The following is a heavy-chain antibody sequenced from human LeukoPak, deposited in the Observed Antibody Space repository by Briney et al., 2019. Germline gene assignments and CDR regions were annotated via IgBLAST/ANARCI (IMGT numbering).Heavy chain of an antibody. CDR2: ITSGSSTT. D-gene: IGHD3-9*01. Sequence: PGGSLRLSCAASGFTFSTYGMNWVRQAPGKGLEWVSYITSGSSTTLYEDSVRGRFTVFRDNSKNSLYLQMNSLRAEDTAIYYCARGGNTGYNYNAFDIWGQGTMVTVSS. J-gene: IGHJ3*02. CDR1: GFTFSTYG. CDR3: ARGGNTGYNYNAFDI. V-gene: IGHV3-48*03.